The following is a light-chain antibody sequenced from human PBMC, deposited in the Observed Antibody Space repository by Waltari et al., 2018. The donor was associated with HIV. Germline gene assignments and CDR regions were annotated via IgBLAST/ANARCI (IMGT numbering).Light chain of an antibody. V-gene: IGLV2-18*02. CDR3: SSFTISITVV. CDR1: SSDDGNYNE. CDR2: DVS. J-gene: IGLJ2*01. Sequence: QSALTQPPSVSGSLGQSVTISCTGTSSDDGNYNEVSWYQQSPGTAPKLMIYDVSNRPSGVPDRFSGSKSGNMASLTISGLQAEDEADYYCSSFTISITVVFGGGTKLTVL.